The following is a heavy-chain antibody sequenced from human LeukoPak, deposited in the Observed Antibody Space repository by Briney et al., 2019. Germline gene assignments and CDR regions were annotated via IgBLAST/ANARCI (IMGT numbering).Heavy chain of an antibody. CDR2: ISSSSSYI. CDR3: ASGSFEARDDY. D-gene: IGHD1-26*01. V-gene: IGHV3-21*01. Sequence: GGSLRLSCAASGFTFSSYSVNWVRQAPGKGLEWVSSISSSSSYIYYADSVKGRFTISRDNAKNSLYLQMNSLRAEDTAVYYCASGSFEARDDYWGQGTLVTVSS. CDR1: GFTFSSYS. J-gene: IGHJ4*02.